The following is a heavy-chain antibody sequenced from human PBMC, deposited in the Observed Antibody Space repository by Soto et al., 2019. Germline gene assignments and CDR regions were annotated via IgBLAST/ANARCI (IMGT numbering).Heavy chain of an antibody. CDR1: GFTFNSHS. V-gene: IGHV3-30-3*01. CDR2: TSYDGSSE. D-gene: IGHD3-10*01. J-gene: IGHJ4*02. CDR3: ARVSSPRRVLLPYFDF. Sequence: QVQLVESGGGVVQPGRSLRLSCAASGFTFNSHSLHWVRQAPGKGLEWVAVTSYDGSSEHYADSVKGRFTVSRDNSENTLYLQMNSLRLEATAVYYCARVSSPRRVLLPYFDFWGQGTLVTVS.